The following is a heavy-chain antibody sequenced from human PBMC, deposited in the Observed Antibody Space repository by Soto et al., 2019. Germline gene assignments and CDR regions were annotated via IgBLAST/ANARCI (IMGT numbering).Heavy chain of an antibody. CDR3: AKDGNYDFWSGYYSELSGYFDY. CDR1: GFTFSSYA. V-gene: IGHV3-23*01. CDR2: ISGSGGST. D-gene: IGHD3-3*01. Sequence: GGSLRLSCAASGFTFSSYAMSWVRQAPGKGLEWVSAISGSGGSTYYADSVKGRFTISRDNSKNTLYLQMNSLRAEDTAVYYCAKDGNYDFWSGYYSELSGYFDYWGQGTLVTVSS. J-gene: IGHJ4*02.